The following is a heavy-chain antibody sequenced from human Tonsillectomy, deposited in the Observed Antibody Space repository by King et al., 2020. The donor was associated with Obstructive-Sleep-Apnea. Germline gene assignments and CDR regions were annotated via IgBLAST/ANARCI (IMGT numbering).Heavy chain of an antibody. CDR2: INTIIGNP. CDR1: GYTFTHYA. V-gene: IGHV7-4-1*02. J-gene: IGHJ6*02. D-gene: IGHD3-10*01. CDR3: ARAAGFGESFYGMDV. Sequence: QLVQSGSELKKPGASVRVSCKASGYTFTHYAMNWVRQAPGQGLEGMGWINTIIGNPSYAQGFTGRFVFSLDTSVSTALLQVSSLKAEDTAVYYCARAAGFGESFYGMDVWGQGTTVTVSS.